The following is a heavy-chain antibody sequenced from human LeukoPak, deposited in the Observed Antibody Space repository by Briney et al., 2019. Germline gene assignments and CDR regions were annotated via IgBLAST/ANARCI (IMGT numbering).Heavy chain of an antibody. CDR2: INHSGST. D-gene: IGHD3-22*01. J-gene: IGHJ3*02. CDR3: ARHYYYDSSGYGPAFDI. V-gene: IGHV4-34*01. Sequence: SETLSLTCAVYGGSFSGYYWSWIRQPPGKGLEWIGEINHSGSTNYNPSLKSRVTISVDTSKNQFSLKLSSVTAADTAVYYCARHYYYDSSGYGPAFDIWGQGTMVTVSS. CDR1: GGSFSGYY.